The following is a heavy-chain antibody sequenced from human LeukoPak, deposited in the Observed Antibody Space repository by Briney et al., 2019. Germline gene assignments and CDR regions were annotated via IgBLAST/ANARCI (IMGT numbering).Heavy chain of an antibody. D-gene: IGHD1-26*01. V-gene: IGHV1-46*01. J-gene: IGHJ3*02. CDR3: ARAYSGSYPNEGGIHDAFDI. Sequence: GASVKVSCKASGYTFTSYYMHWVRQAPGQGLEWMGIINPSGGSTSYAQKFQGRVTMTRDMSTSTVYMELSSLRSEDTAVYYCARAYSGSYPNEGGIHDAFDIWGQGTMVTVSS. CDR1: GYTFTSYY. CDR2: INPSGGST.